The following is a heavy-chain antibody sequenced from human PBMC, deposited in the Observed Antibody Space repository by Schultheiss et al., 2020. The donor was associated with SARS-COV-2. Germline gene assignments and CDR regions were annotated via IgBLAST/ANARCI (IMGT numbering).Heavy chain of an antibody. V-gene: IGHV4-59*01. D-gene: IGHD1-26*01. J-gene: IGHJ4*02. CDR2: IYYSGST. CDR1: GFTFSDYY. CDR3: ARDRIRGSHGD. Sequence: GSLRLSCAASGFTFSDYYMSWIRQPPGKGLEWIGYIYYSGSTNYNPSLKSRVTISVDTSKNQFSLKLSSVTAADTAVYYCARDRIRGSHGDWGQGTLVTVSS.